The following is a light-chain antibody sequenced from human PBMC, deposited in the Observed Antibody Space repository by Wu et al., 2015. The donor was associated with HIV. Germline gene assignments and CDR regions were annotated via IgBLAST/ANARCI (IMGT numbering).Light chain of an antibody. CDR1: QSISNW. J-gene: IGKJ1*01. CDR2: KAS. CDR3: QQYNSQWT. Sequence: DIQMTQSPSTLSASVGDRVTITCRASQSISNWLAWYQQKPGKAPNLLIYKASNLESGVPSRFSGSGSWDEFTLTISSLQPDDLATYYCQQYNSQWTFGPRDQGGNQ. V-gene: IGKV1-5*03.